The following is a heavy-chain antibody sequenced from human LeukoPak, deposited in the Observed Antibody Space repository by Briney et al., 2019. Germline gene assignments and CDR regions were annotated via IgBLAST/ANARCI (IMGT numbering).Heavy chain of an antibody. CDR3: AREPYSGSYGAYYYYYMDV. V-gene: IGHV3-21*01. J-gene: IGHJ6*03. CDR2: ITSGSSYI. Sequence: GGSLRLSCAASGFTFSSYNMNWVRQAPGQGLEWVSSITSGSSYIYYADPVKGRLTISRHNAKSSLYLQMNRLGAEDTAVYYCAREPYSGSYGAYYYYYMDVWGQGTTVTISS. D-gene: IGHD1-26*01. CDR1: GFTFSSYN.